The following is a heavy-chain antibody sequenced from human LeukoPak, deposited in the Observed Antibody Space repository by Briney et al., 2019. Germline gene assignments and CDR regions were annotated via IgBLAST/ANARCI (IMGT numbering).Heavy chain of an antibody. CDR2: ISSSGGST. V-gene: IGHV3-64D*09. CDR3: VKERSGGFFDY. CDR1: GFSFSSHA. J-gene: IGHJ4*02. D-gene: IGHD1-26*01. Sequence: PGRSLRPSCVASGFSFSSHAMHWVRQAPGKGLEYVSAISSSGGSTYYADLVKGRFAISRDNSKNTLYLQMSSLRPEDTAVYFCVKERSGGFFDYWGQGTLVTVSS.